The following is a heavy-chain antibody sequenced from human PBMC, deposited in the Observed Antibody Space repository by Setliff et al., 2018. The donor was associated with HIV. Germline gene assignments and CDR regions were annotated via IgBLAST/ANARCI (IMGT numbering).Heavy chain of an antibody. CDR2: IYPGDSDT. D-gene: IGHD3-16*02. V-gene: IGHV5-51*01. CDR1: GYSFITYV. J-gene: IGHJ4*02. Sequence: KVSCKASGYSFITYVVYWVRQAPGQRLEWMGIIYPGDSDTRYSPSFQGQVTISADKSISTAYLQWSSLEASDTAMYYCARHLAEADRYRFSRVHGALKYWCQGALVTVSS. CDR3: ARHLAEADRYRFSRVHGALKY.